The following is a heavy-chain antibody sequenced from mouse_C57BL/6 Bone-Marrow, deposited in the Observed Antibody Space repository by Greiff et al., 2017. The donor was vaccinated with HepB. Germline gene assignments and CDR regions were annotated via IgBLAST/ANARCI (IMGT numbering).Heavy chain of an antibody. CDR2: IYPGSGST. CDR3: ARSQFITTVGASLDY. V-gene: IGHV1-55*01. J-gene: IGHJ2*01. Sequence: QVQLKQPGAELVKPGASVKMSCKASGYTFTSYWITWVKQRPGQGLEWIGDIYPGSGSTNYNEKFKSKATLTVDTSSSTAYMQLSSLTSEDSAVYYCARSQFITTVGASLDYWGQGTTLTVSS. D-gene: IGHD1-1*01. CDR1: GYTFTSYW.